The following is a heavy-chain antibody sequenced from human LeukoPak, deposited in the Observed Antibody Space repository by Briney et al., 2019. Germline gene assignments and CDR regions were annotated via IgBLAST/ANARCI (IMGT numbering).Heavy chain of an antibody. CDR1: GFTFNNYT. V-gene: IGHV3-30*14. CDR3: ARDIGPGYSSGFN. Sequence: GGSLRLSCAASGFTFNNYTMHWVRQAPGKGLEWVAVISYDGSNKYYADSVKGRFTISRDNSKNTLYLQMNSLRAEDTAVYYCARDIGPGYSSGFNWGQGTLVTVSS. J-gene: IGHJ4*02. D-gene: IGHD2-8*02. CDR2: ISYDGSNK.